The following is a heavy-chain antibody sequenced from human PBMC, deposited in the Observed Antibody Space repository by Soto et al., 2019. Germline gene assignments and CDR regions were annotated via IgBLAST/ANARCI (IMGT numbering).Heavy chain of an antibody. CDR2: IWYDGSNK. Sequence: GGSLRLSCAASGFTFSSYGMHWVRQAPGKGLEWVAVIWYDGSNKYYADSVKGRFTISRDNSKNTLYLQMNSLRAEDTAVYYCARSIDFPHMDVWGKGTTVTVSS. CDR1: GFTFSSYG. CDR3: ARSIDFPHMDV. D-gene: IGHD3-3*01. J-gene: IGHJ6*03. V-gene: IGHV3-33*01.